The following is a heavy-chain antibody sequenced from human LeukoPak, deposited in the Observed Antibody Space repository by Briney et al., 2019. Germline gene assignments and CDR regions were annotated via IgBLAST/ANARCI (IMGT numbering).Heavy chain of an antibody. CDR1: GGSISSSNW. CDR3: ARDSSSSWYRGAFDI. D-gene: IGHD6-13*01. V-gene: IGHV4-4*02. CDR2: IYHSGST. Sequence: SGTLSLTCAVSGGSISSSNWWSGVRQPPGKGLEWIGEIYHSGSTNYNPSLKSRVTISVDKSKNQFSLKLSSVTAADTAVYYCARDSSSSWYRGAFDIWGQGTMVTVSS. J-gene: IGHJ3*02.